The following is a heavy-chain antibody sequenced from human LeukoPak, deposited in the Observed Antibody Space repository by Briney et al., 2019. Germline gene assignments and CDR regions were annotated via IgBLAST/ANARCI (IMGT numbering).Heavy chain of an antibody. D-gene: IGHD7-27*01. CDR3: ARGHWGLDY. CDR1: GFTFSSYG. CDR2: ISYDGSNK. V-gene: IGHV3-30*12. J-gene: IGHJ4*02. Sequence: GGSLRLSCAASGFTFSSYGMRWVRQAPGKGLEGVAVISYDGSNKYYADSVKGRFTISRDNAESSLYLQMNSLRAEDTAVYYCARGHWGLDYWGRGTLVTVSS.